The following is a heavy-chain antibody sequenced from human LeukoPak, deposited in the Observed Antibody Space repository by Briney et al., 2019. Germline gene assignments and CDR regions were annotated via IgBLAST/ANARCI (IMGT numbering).Heavy chain of an antibody. D-gene: IGHD3-16*01. Sequence: GGSLRLSCAASRFTFSDYWMSWVRQAPGKGLEWVAYIKRDGSDVYYVDSVKGRFIISRDNAKNSLYLQMNSLRAEDTAVYYCARDPDYRGSQPHGYFDYWGQGTLVTVSS. CDR3: ARDPDYRGSQPHGYFDY. J-gene: IGHJ4*02. V-gene: IGHV3-7*01. CDR2: IKRDGSDV. CDR1: RFTFSDYW.